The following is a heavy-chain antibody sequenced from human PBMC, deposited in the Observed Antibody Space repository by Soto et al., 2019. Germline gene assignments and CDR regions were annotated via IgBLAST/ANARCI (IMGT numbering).Heavy chain of an antibody. CDR2: INSDGSST. CDR3: ARGFGMTTVTLYGMGV. Sequence: GGSLRLSCAASGFTFSSYWMHWVRQAPGKGLVWVSRINSDGSSTSYADSLKGRFTISRDNAKNTLYLQMNSLRAEETAVYYCARGFGMTTVTLYGMGVWGQGTTVTVSS. D-gene: IGHD4-17*01. V-gene: IGHV3-74*01. J-gene: IGHJ6*02. CDR1: GFTFSSYW.